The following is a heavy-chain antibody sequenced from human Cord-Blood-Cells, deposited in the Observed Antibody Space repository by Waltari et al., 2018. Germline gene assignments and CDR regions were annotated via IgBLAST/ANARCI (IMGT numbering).Heavy chain of an antibody. Sequence: QVQLVESGGGVVQPGRSLRLSCAASGFTLSSYGMHWVRQAPGKGLEWVAVISYDGSNKYYADSVKGRFTISRDNSKNTLYLQMNSLRAEDTAVYYCAKDRGYFDLWGRGTLVTVSS. D-gene: IGHD3-10*01. J-gene: IGHJ2*01. CDR3: AKDRGYFDL. CDR1: GFTLSSYG. CDR2: ISYDGSNK. V-gene: IGHV3-30*18.